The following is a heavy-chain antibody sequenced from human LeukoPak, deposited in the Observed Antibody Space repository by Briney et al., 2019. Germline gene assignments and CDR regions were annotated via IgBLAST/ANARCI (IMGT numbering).Heavy chain of an antibody. CDR1: GGTFSSYA. Sequence: ASVNVSCKASGGTFSSYAISWVRQAPGQGLEWMGGIIPIFGTANYAQKFQGRVTITADESTSTAYMELSSLRSEDTAVYYCARVGDSNNRALNLFRPWGQGTLVTVSS. CDR2: IIPIFGTA. CDR3: ARVGDSNNRALNLFRP. V-gene: IGHV1-69*13. J-gene: IGHJ5*02. D-gene: IGHD6-13*01.